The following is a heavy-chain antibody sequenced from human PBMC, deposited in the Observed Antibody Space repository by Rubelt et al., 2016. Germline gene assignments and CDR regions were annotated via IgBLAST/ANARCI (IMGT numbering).Heavy chain of an antibody. D-gene: IGHD6-13*01. J-gene: IGHJ3*02. CDR3: STADSSSWYDATDT. Sequence: QVQLVQSGAVLKKPGASVKVSCKVSGDTLSVFSIHWVRQAPGKGLEWMGGFDGEDGETVYAKNFQGRLIMTEAPSTDTAYMELSRLTSADTAVYYCSTADSSSWYDATDTWGQGTMVTVSS. CDR2: FDGEDGET. V-gene: IGHV1-24*01. CDR1: GDTLSVFS.